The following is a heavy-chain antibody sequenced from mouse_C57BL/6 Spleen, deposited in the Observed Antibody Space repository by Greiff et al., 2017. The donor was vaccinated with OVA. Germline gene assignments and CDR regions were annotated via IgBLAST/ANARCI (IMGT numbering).Heavy chain of an antibody. CDR2: INSDGGST. V-gene: IGHV5-2*01. CDR3: ARQLGTAWFAY. Sequence: VQLKESGGGLVQPGESLKLSCESYEYEFPSHDMSWVRQTPEKRLELVAAINSDGGSTNYPDTMERRFIISRDTTKKTLYLQMSSLRSEDTALYYCARQLGTAWFAYWGQGTLVTVSA. CDR1: EYEFPSHD. D-gene: IGHD4-1*01. J-gene: IGHJ3*01.